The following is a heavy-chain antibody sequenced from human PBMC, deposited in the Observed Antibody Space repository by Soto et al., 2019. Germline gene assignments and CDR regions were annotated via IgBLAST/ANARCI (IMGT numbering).Heavy chain of an antibody. CDR2: IIPILGIP. CDR1: GGTFSSYA. D-gene: IGHD3-22*01. Sequence: QVQLVQSGAEVKKPGSSVKVSCKASGGTFSSYAISWVRQAPGQGLEWMGGIIPILGIPNYAQKFQGRVTITADKSTSTAYMELSSLRAEDTAVYYCARANFDSSGYYYYHTFDIWCQGAMLTVSS. V-gene: IGHV1-69*04. J-gene: IGHJ3*02. CDR3: ARANFDSSGYYYYHTFDI.